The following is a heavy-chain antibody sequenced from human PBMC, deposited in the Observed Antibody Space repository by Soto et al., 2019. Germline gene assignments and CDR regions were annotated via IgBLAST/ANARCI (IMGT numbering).Heavy chain of an antibody. CDR1: GGSISSSNW. CDR2: IYHSGST. J-gene: IGHJ6*02. Sequence: PSETLSLTCAVSGGSISSSNWWSWVRQPPGKGLEWIGEIYHSGSTNYNPSLKSRVTISVDKSKNQFSLKLSSVTAADTAVYYCAAYVEARVPQEPNDSRSLYYGMDVWGQGTTVTVSS. CDR3: AAYVEARVPQEPNDSRSLYYGMDV. V-gene: IGHV4-4*02. D-gene: IGHD1-1*01.